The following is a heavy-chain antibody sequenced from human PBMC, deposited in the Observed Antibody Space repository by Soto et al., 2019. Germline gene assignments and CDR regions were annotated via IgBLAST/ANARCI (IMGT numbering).Heavy chain of an antibody. CDR2: IYSGGST. D-gene: IGHD1-7*01. Sequence: EVQLVESGGGLVQPGGSLRLSCAAYGFTVSSNYMSWVRQAPGKGLEWVSVIYSGGSTYYADSVKGRFAISRDNSKNTLYLQMNSLRAEDTAVYYCARETTRSYYYYYMDVWGKGTTVTVSS. V-gene: IGHV3-66*01. CDR1: GFTVSSNY. J-gene: IGHJ6*03. CDR3: ARETTRSYYYYYMDV.